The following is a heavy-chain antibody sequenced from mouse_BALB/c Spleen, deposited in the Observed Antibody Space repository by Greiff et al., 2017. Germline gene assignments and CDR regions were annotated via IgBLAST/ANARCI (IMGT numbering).Heavy chain of an antibody. CDR2: INPGSGGT. J-gene: IGHJ3*01. Sequence: QVQLQQSGAELVRPGTSVKVSCKASGYAFTNYLIEWVKQRPGQGLEWIGVINPGSGGTNYNEKFKGKATLTADKSSSTAYMQLSSLTSDDSAVYFCARRGYYGSFAYWGQGTLVTVSA. CDR1: GYAFTNYL. D-gene: IGHD1-2*01. CDR3: ARRGYYGSFAY. V-gene: IGHV1-54*01.